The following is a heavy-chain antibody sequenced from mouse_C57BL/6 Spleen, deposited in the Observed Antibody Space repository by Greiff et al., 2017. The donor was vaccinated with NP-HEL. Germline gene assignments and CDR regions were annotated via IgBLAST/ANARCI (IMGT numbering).Heavy chain of an antibody. CDR2: ISDGGSYT. CDR1: GFTFSSYA. CDR3: ARHTGTNYAMDY. Sequence: EVHLVESGGGLVKPGGSLKLSCAASGFTFSSYAMSWVRQTPEKRLEWVATISDGGSYTYYPDNVKGRFTISRDNAKNNLYLQMSSLKSEDTAMYYCARHTGTNYAMDYWGQGTSVTVSS. V-gene: IGHV5-4*01. J-gene: IGHJ4*01. D-gene: IGHD4-1*01.